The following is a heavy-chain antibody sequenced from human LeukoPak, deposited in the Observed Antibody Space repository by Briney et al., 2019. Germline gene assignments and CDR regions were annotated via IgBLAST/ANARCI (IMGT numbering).Heavy chain of an antibody. CDR2: INRGGSST. V-gene: IGHV3-74*01. D-gene: IGHD5-18*01. Sequence: GGSLRLSCAASGFTFSTYWMRWVRQAPGKGLVWVSLINRGGSSTSYADSVKGRFTISRDNAKNTVYMQMNSLRAEDTAVYYCARGDEYTYGYFDYWGQGTLVTVSS. J-gene: IGHJ4*02. CDR1: GFTFSTYW. CDR3: ARGDEYTYGYFDY.